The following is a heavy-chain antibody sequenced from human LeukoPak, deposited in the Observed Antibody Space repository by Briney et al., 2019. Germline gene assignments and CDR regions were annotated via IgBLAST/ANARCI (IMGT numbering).Heavy chain of an antibody. V-gene: IGHV3-23*01. CDR2: ISSSGGDT. J-gene: IGHJ4*02. CDR3: VRKVAGAAPFDS. CDR1: GFTFSSFA. D-gene: IGHD6-19*01. Sequence: GGSLRRSCTVSGFTFSSFAMSWVRQAPGKGLEWVSGISSSGGDTPHADSVKGRFSISRDNSKNTLYLQMNSLRVEDTAMYYCVRKVAGAAPFDSWGRGTLVTVSS.